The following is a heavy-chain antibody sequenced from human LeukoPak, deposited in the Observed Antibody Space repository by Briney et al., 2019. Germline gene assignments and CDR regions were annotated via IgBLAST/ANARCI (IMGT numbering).Heavy chain of an antibody. CDR3: ARGATPMSG. Sequence: SETLSLTCTVSGGSISGNYWSWIRQPPGKGLEWIGYIYYIGRTNYNPALKSRVTISVDTSKNQFSLKLSSVTAADTAVYYCARGATPMSGWGQGTLVTVSS. CDR1: GGSISGNY. J-gene: IGHJ4*02. CDR2: IYYIGRT. V-gene: IGHV4-59*08. D-gene: IGHD5-12*01.